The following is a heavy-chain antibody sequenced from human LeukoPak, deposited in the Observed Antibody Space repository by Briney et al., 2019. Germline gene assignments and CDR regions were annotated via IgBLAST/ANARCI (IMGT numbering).Heavy chain of an antibody. Sequence: KSSETLSLTCTVSGGSISSYYWSWIRQPPGKGLEWIGYIYYSGSTNYNPSLKSRVTISVDTSKNQFSLKLSSVTAADTAVYYCARASGYSYGRRYYYYGMDVWGQGTTVTVSS. CDR3: ARASGYSYGRRYYYYGMDV. J-gene: IGHJ6*02. D-gene: IGHD5-18*01. CDR1: GGSISSYY. CDR2: IYYSGST. V-gene: IGHV4-59*12.